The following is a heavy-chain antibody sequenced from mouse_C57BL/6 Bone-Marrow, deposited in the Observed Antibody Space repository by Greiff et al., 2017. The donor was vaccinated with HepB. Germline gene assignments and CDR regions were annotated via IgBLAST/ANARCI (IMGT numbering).Heavy chain of an antibody. J-gene: IGHJ4*01. D-gene: IGHD1-1*01. Sequence: EVKVVESGGGLVQPKGSLKLSCAASGFSFNTYAMNWVRQAPGKGLEWVARIRSKSNNYATYYADSVKDRFTISRDDSESMLYLQMNNLKTEDTAMYYCVRHEDYGIMDYWGQGTSVTVSS. V-gene: IGHV10-1*01. CDR3: VRHEDYGIMDY. CDR2: IRSKSNNYAT. CDR1: GFSFNTYA.